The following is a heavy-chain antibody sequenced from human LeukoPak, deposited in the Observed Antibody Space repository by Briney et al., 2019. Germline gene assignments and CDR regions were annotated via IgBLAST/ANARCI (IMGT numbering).Heavy chain of an antibody. CDR1: GYTFTSYY. J-gene: IGHJ5*02. Sequence: SVKVSCKASGYTFTSYYMHWVRQAPGQGLEWMGGIIPIFGTANYAQKFQGRVTITADESTSTAYVELSSLRSEDTAVYYCAGAVAGTNWFDPWGQGTLVTVSS. CDR3: AGAVAGTNWFDP. V-gene: IGHV1-69*13. CDR2: IIPIFGTA. D-gene: IGHD6-19*01.